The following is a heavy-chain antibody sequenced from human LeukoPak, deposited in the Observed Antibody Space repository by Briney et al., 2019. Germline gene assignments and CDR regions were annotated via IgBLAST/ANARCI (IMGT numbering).Heavy chain of an antibody. D-gene: IGHD5-12*01. CDR2: INPNSGGT. CDR1: GYTFTGYY. V-gene: IGHV1-2*02. CDR3: ARDNSVGDSAWWFDP. J-gene: IGHJ5*02. Sequence: ASVKVSCKASGYTFTGYYMHWVRQAPGQGLEWMGWINPNSGGTNYALKFQGRVTMTRDTSISTACMELSRLRSDDTAVYYCARDNSVGDSAWWFDPWGQGTLVTVSS.